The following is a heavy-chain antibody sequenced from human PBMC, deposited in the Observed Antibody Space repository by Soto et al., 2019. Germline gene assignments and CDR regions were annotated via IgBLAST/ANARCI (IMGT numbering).Heavy chain of an antibody. CDR3: ARAVGGYGMDV. CDR1: GGSISSGGYS. J-gene: IGHJ6*02. D-gene: IGHD1-26*01. Sequence: SETLSLTCAVSGGSISSGGYSWSWIRQPPGKGLEWIGYIYHSGSTYYNPSLKSRVTISVDRSKNQFSLKLSSVTAADTAVYYCARAVGGYGMDVWGQGTTVTVSS. CDR2: IYHSGST. V-gene: IGHV4-30-2*01.